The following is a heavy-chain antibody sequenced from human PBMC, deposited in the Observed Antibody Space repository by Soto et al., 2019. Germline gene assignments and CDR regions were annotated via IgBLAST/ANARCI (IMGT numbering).Heavy chain of an antibody. Sequence: ASVKVSCKAPGYTFTTYGISWVRQAPGLGLEWMGWISPYNDDTVYAQNLQGRVTMTTDTSARIAYMQLRSLRSDDTAVYYCARPRRDGYNSDAFDIWGQGTMVTVSS. V-gene: IGHV1-18*01. D-gene: IGHD5-12*01. CDR1: GYTFTTYG. CDR3: ARPRRDGYNSDAFDI. J-gene: IGHJ3*02. CDR2: ISPYNDDT.